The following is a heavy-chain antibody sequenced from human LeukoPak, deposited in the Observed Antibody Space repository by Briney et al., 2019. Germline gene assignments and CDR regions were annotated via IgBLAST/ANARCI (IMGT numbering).Heavy chain of an antibody. CDR2: ISAYNGNT. CDR3: ARDYEAPNYYGSGSYYPGISAFDI. J-gene: IGHJ3*02. Sequence: PQASVKVSCKASGYTFTSYGISWVRQAPGQGLEWMGWISAYNGNTNYAQKLQGRVTMTTDTSTSTAYMELRSLRSDDTAVYYCARDYEAPNYYGSGSYYPGISAFDIWGQGTMVTVSS. D-gene: IGHD3-10*01. V-gene: IGHV1-18*01. CDR1: GYTFTSYG.